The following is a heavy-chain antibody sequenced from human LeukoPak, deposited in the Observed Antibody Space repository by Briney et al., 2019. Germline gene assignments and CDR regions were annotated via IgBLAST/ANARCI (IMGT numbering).Heavy chain of an antibody. CDR3: AKDWDIVATIGDY. D-gene: IGHD5-12*01. Sequence: GGSLRLSCAASGFTFSSYGMHWVRQAPGKGLEWVAVIWYDGSNKYYADSVKGRFTISRDNSKNTLYLQMNSLRAEDTAVYYCAKDWDIVATIGDYWGQGTLVTVSS. V-gene: IGHV3-30*02. CDR2: IWYDGSNK. CDR1: GFTFSSYG. J-gene: IGHJ4*02.